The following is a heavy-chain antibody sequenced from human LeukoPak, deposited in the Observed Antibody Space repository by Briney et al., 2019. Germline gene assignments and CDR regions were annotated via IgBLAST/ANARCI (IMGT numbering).Heavy chain of an antibody. J-gene: IGHJ4*02. V-gene: IGHV3-30-3*01. Sequence: PGGSLRLSCAASGFTFSSYWMSWVRQAPGKGLEWVAVISYDGSNKYYADSVKGRFTISRDNSKNTLYLQMNSLRAEDTAVYYCARDDPYGSGAYFDYWGQGTLVTVSS. D-gene: IGHD3-10*01. CDR3: ARDDPYGSGAYFDY. CDR2: ISYDGSNK. CDR1: GFTFSSYW.